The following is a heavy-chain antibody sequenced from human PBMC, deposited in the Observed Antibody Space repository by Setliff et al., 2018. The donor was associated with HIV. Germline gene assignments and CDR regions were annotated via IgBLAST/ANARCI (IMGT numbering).Heavy chain of an antibody. CDR1: GGTFNIYS. J-gene: IGHJ4*02. CDR2: INPIFGTP. CDR3: ARRTDSSGWPFDY. D-gene: IGHD6-19*01. Sequence: ASVKVSCKASGGTFNIYSIHWVRQAPGQGLEWMGGINPIFGTPHYGQRFQGRVTITADESTSTAYMELNGLKFDDTAVYYCARRTDSSGWPFDYWGPGTLVTVSS. V-gene: IGHV1-69*13.